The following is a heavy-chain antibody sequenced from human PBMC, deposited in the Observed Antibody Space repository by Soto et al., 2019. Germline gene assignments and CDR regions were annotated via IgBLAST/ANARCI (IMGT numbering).Heavy chain of an antibody. V-gene: IGHV4-30-2*01. Sequence: TLSLTCTVSGGSIRNAAYSWSWIRQPPGKGLEWIGYIYPSGMPFYNPSLRSRVTISIDRSNDQFSLNLKSVTAADTAVYYCARERGGYGLFDSWGQGTLVTVSS. J-gene: IGHJ4*02. CDR3: ARERGGYGLFDS. CDR2: IYPSGMP. CDR1: GGSIRNAAYS. D-gene: IGHD5-18*01.